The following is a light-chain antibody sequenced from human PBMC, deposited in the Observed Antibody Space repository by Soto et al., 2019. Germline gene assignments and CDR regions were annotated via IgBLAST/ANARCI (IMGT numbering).Light chain of an antibody. CDR2: GAS. CDR3: HQYNNWPPFT. CDR1: QSVSSN. Sequence: EIVMTQSPATLSVSPGERATLSCRASQSVSSNLAWYQQKPGQAPRLLIYGASTRATGIPARFSGSGSGTEFTLTISSLQSEEFAVYYCHQYNNWPPFTVGPGTKVDIK. V-gene: IGKV3-15*01. J-gene: IGKJ3*01.